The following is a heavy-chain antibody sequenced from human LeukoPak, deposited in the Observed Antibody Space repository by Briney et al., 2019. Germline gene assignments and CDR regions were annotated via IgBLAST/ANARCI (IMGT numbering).Heavy chain of an antibody. D-gene: IGHD3-3*01. CDR1: GGSISSHY. Sequence: SETLSLTCTVSGGSISSHYWSWIRQPPGKGLEWIGYIYYSGSTNYNPSLKSRVTISVDTSKNQFSLKLSSVTAADTAVYYCARPNYDFWSGYPSFDYWGQGTLVTVSS. CDR3: ARPNYDFWSGYPSFDY. CDR2: IYYSGST. V-gene: IGHV4-59*11. J-gene: IGHJ4*02.